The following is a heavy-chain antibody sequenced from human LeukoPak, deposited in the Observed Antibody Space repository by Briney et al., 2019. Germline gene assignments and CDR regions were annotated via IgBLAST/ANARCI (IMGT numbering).Heavy chain of an antibody. V-gene: IGHV3-33*06. J-gene: IGHJ6*03. D-gene: IGHD3-3*01. Sequence: GGSLRLSCAASGFTFSSYGMHWVRQAPGKGLEWVAVIWYDGSNKYHADPVKGRFTISRDNSKNTLYLQMNSLRAEDTAVYYCAKDSATYYDFWSGYFGYYYMDVWGKGTTVTVSS. CDR3: AKDSATYYDFWSGYFGYYYMDV. CDR1: GFTFSSYG. CDR2: IWYDGSNK.